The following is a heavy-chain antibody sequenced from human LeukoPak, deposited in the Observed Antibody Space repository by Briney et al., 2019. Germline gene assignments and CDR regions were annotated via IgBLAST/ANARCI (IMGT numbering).Heavy chain of an antibody. Sequence: GGSLRLSCAASGFTFSSYGMHWVRQAPGKGLEWVAFIRYDGSNKYYADSVKGRFTISRDNSKNTLYLQMNSLRPEDTAVYYCAKEESGYHNAFDIWGQGTMVTVSS. V-gene: IGHV3-30*02. CDR2: IRYDGSNK. J-gene: IGHJ3*02. CDR1: GFTFSSYG. CDR3: AKEESGYHNAFDI. D-gene: IGHD3-3*01.